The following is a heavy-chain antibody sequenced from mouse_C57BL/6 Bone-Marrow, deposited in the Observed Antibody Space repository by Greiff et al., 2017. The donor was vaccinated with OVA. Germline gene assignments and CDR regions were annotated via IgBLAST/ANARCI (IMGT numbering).Heavy chain of an antibody. CDR1: GYTFTSYG. D-gene: IGHD1-1*01. CDR2: IYIGNGYT. J-gene: IGHJ2*01. V-gene: IGHV1-58*01. Sequence: EVQLQESGAELVRPGSSVKMSCKTSGYTFTSYGINWVKQRPGQGLEWIGYIYIGNGYTEYNEKFKGKATLTSDTSSSPAYMQLSSLTSEDSAIYVCERGPADYYGSSYLDYWGQGTTLTASS. CDR3: ERGPADYYGSSYLDY.